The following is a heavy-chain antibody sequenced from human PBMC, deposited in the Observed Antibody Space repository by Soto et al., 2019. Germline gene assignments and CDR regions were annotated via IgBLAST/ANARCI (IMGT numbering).Heavy chain of an antibody. CDR3: ARARLGAVSFPFFDD. CDR2: ISSRGGTT. J-gene: IGHJ4*02. Sequence: ESGGGLVQPGGSLRLSCTASGFTFSDYEMNWVRQAPGKGLEWVSYISSRGGTTYYADSVKGRFTLSRDNAKNSLSLQMNSLRAEDAAVYYCARARLGAVSFPFFDDWGQGTLVTVSS. V-gene: IGHV3-48*03. CDR1: GFTFSDYE. D-gene: IGHD3-16*01.